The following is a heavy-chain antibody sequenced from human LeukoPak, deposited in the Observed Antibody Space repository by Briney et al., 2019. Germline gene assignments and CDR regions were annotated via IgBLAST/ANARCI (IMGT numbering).Heavy chain of an antibody. CDR2: INHSGST. J-gene: IGHJ6*02. V-gene: IGHV4-34*01. CDR1: GGSFSGYY. CDR3: ARGGSTMPYYGMDV. Sequence: KRSETHSLTCAVYGGSFSGYYWSWIRQPPGKGLEWIGEINHSGSTNYKPFLKSQVTISVDTSKNQFSLKLSSVTAADTAVYYCARGGSTMPYYGMDVWGQGTPVTVSS. D-gene: IGHD2-2*01.